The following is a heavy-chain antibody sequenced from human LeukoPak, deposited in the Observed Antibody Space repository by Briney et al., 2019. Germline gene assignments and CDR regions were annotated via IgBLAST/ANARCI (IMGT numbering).Heavy chain of an antibody. V-gene: IGHV3-30*02. CDR2: IRYDGSNK. CDR1: GFTFSSYG. J-gene: IGHJ3*02. Sequence: GGSLRLSCAASGFTFSSYGMHWVRQAPGKGLEWVAFIRYDGSNKYYADSVKGRFTISRDNSKNTLYVQMNSLRAEDTAVYSCAKSPYCSGGSCYRGGYAFDIWGQGTMVTVSS. D-gene: IGHD2-15*01. CDR3: AKSPYCSGGSCYRGGYAFDI.